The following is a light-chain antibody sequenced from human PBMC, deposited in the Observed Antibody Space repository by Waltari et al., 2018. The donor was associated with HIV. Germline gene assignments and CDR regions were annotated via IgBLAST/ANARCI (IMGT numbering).Light chain of an antibody. Sequence: QSVLTQPPSASGTPGQRVTISCSGSSSNIGSNYVYWYQQLPGTAPKLLIYMNTQRPSGAPDRFSGSKSGTSASLAISGLRSEDEADYYCAAWDASLSAWVFGGGTKLTVL. CDR1: SSNIGSNY. V-gene: IGLV1-47*01. CDR2: MNT. CDR3: AAWDASLSAWV. J-gene: IGLJ3*02.